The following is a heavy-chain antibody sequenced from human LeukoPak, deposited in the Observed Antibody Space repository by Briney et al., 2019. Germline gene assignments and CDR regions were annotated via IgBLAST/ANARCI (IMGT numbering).Heavy chain of an antibody. Sequence: LRLSCAASGFTFSSYAMHWVRQAPGKGLEWIGSIYYSGSTYYNPSLKSRVTISVDTSKNQFSLKLSSVTAADTAVYYCARAQKRSNAFDIWGQGTMVTVSS. CDR3: ARAQKRSNAFDI. CDR2: IYYSGST. V-gene: IGHV4-39*07. J-gene: IGHJ3*02. CDR1: GFTFSSYA. D-gene: IGHD2-15*01.